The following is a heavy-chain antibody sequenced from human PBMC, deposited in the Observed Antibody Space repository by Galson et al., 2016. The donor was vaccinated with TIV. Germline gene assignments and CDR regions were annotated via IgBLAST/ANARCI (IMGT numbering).Heavy chain of an antibody. V-gene: IGHV1-2*02. CDR3: ARVNWERAFDY. Sequence: SVKVSCKASGYIFINYYTHWVRQAPGQGLEWLGWFNPDSGATQYAQKFQGRVTMTRDTSISTAYMELRRLIYDDTAVYYCARVNWERAFDYWGQGTQVTVSS. D-gene: IGHD7-27*01. CDR1: GYIFINYY. J-gene: IGHJ4*02. CDR2: FNPDSGAT.